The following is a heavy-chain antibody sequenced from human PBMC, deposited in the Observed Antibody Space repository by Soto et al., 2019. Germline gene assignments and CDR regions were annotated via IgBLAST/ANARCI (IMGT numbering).Heavy chain of an antibody. D-gene: IGHD2-21*02. CDR1: GYSFANYW. V-gene: IGHV5-10-1*01. CDR3: ARQNHGGDSTYLDY. J-gene: IGHJ4*02. CDR2: IDCSDSYT. Sequence: GESLKISCEVSGYSFANYWISWVRQMPGQGLQWLGTIDCSDSYTRHSPSFQGHVTISADRSLNTAYLHFSSLQASDTAIYLCARQNHGGDSTYLDYWGQGALVTV.